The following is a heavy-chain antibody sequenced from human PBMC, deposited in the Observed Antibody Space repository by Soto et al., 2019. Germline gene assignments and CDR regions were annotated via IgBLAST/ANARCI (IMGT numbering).Heavy chain of an antibody. D-gene: IGHD2-15*01. CDR1: GLTFSRHW. CDR2: TNEDGSEK. V-gene: IGHV3-7*05. CDR3: ASIDHGMDV. Sequence: GGSLRLSCEASGLTFSRHWMSWVRQAPGKGLEWVANTNEDGSEKYHVDSVKGRLTISRDNAKNSLYLQMDSLRVEDTAVYYCASIDHGMDVWGQGTTVTVSS. J-gene: IGHJ6*02.